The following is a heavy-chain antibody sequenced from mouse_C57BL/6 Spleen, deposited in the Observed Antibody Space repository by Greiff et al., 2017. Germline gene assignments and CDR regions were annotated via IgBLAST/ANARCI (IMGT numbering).Heavy chain of an antibody. CDR1: GFNIKDDY. V-gene: IGHV14-4*01. Sequence: VQLQQSGAELVRPGASVKLSCTASGFNIKDDYMHWVKQRPEQGLEWIGWIDPENGDTAYASKFQGKAIITADKSSNTAYLRLSSLTSEDTAVYYCTTCVLRNYAMDYWGQGTSVTVSS. CDR2: IDPENGDT. CDR3: TTCVLRNYAMDY. J-gene: IGHJ4*01. D-gene: IGHD1-1*01.